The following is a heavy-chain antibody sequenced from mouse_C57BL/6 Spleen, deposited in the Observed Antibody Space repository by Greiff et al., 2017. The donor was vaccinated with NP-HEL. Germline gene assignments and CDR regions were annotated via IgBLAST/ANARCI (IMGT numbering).Heavy chain of an antibody. V-gene: IGHV1-9*01. CDR2: ILPGSGST. Sequence: VMLVESGAELMKPGASVKLSCKATGYTFTGYWIEWVKQRPGHGLEWIGEILPGSGSTNYNEKFKGKATFTADTSSNTAYMQLSSLTTEDSAIYYCAREVGYGSGREGYFDYWGQGTTLTVSS. CDR3: AREVGYGSGREGYFDY. J-gene: IGHJ2*01. CDR1: GYTFTGYW. D-gene: IGHD1-1*01.